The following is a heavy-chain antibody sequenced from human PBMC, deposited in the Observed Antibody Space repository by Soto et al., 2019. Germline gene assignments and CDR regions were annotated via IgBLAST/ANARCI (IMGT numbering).Heavy chain of an antibody. J-gene: IGHJ4*02. Sequence: TSETLSLTCTVSGGSINNHYWSWIRQPPGKGLEWIGYIYYTGSTNYNPSLKSRFTISRDNAKNSLYLQMNSLRAEYTAVYYCTTGGLLTLRYWGQGALVTVSS. D-gene: IGHD3-10*01. V-gene: IGHV4-59*11. CDR2: IYYTGST. CDR1: GGSINNHY. CDR3: TTGGLLTLRY.